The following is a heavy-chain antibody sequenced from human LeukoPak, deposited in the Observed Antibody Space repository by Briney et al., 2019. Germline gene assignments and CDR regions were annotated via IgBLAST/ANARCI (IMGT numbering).Heavy chain of an antibody. CDR2: IYYSGRA. CDR3: ARQYSSSLGGGY. Sequence: SETLSLTCTVSGGSINSSSYYWGWIRQPPGKGLEWMGTIYYSGRAYCNPSLKSRVTVSVDTSKNQFSLKLSSVTAADTAVYYCARQYSSSLGGGYWGQGTLVTVSS. J-gene: IGHJ4*02. D-gene: IGHD3-22*01. CDR1: GGSINSSSYY. V-gene: IGHV4-39*01.